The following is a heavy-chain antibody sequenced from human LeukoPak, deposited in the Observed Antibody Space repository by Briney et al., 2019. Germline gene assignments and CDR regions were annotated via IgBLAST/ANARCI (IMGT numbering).Heavy chain of an antibody. J-gene: IGHJ4*02. D-gene: IGHD1-26*01. CDR2: FGASGNT. CDR1: GFTFXSXX. V-gene: IGHV3-23*01. Sequence: GGSLRLSCAASGFTFXSXXXTXVXXXPGXXLXWVSTFGASGNTYYADSVKGRFTISRDNSKNTLYLQMNSLRAEDTAVYYCAKINTGRYTEYWGQGTLVTVSS. CDR3: AKINTGRYTEY.